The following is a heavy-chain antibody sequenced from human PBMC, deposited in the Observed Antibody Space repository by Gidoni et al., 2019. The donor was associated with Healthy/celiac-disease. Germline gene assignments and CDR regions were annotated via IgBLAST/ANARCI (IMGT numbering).Heavy chain of an antibody. Sequence: QVQLVESGGGVVQPGRSLSLSCAASGFTFSSYAMHWVRQAPGKGLEWVAVISYDGSNKYYADSVKGRFTISRDNSKNTLYLQMNSLRAEDTAVYYCARAGVTMVRGVIIAFDYWGQGTLVTVSS. CDR1: GFTFSSYA. J-gene: IGHJ4*02. D-gene: IGHD3-10*01. CDR3: ARAGVTMVRGVIIAFDY. CDR2: ISYDGSNK. V-gene: IGHV3-30-3*01.